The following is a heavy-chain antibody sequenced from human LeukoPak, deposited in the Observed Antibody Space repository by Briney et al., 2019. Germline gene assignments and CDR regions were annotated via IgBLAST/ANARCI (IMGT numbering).Heavy chain of an antibody. V-gene: IGHV4-59*12. Sequence: SETLSLTCTPSSGAPSNYYWNWIRQPPGKGLEWIGYVHYSGSTRYNPSLKSRVTISVDTSNNQFSLKLSSVTAADTAVYYCACSMSSDWNYYNAMDVWGQGTTVTVSS. CDR1: SGAPSNYY. CDR2: VHYSGST. D-gene: IGHD6-19*01. CDR3: ACSMSSDWNYYNAMDV. J-gene: IGHJ6*02.